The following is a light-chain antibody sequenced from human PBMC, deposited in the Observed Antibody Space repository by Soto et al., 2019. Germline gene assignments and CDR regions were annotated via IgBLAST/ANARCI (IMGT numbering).Light chain of an antibody. V-gene: IGKV1-33*01. CDR1: QDISNY. CDR2: DAS. J-gene: IGKJ4*01. Sequence: DIQMTQSPSSLSASVGDRVTLTCQASQDISNYLNWYQQKPGKAPKIVIYDASILEAGVPSRFSGGGSGTHFTLTISSLQAEDVATYYCQQFDNLPLTVGGGTNVEIK. CDR3: QQFDNLPLT.